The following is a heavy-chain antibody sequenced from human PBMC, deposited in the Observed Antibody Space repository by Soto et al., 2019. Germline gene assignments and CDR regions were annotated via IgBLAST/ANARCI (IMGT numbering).Heavy chain of an antibody. J-gene: IGHJ6*02. V-gene: IGHV1-24*01. CDR1: GYTLTELS. Sequence: QVQLVQSGAEVKKPGASVKVSCKVSGYTLTELSMHWVRQAPGKGLEWMGGFDPEDGETIYAQKFQGRVNMTDDTSTDTAYMELSSLRSQDTAVYYCATDPWNVLPAKYGMDVWGQGTTVTVSS. CDR3: ATDPWNVLPAKYGMDV. D-gene: IGHD2-2*01. CDR2: FDPEDGET.